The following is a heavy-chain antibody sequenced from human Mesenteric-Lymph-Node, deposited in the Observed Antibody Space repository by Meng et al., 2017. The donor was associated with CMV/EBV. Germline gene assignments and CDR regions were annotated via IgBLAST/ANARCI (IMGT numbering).Heavy chain of an antibody. CDR3: AKEAYYYDSSGYSIDY. J-gene: IGHJ4*02. V-gene: IGHV3-30*02. CDR2: IRYDGSNK. Sequence: GGSLRLSCAASGFTFSSYAMHWVRQAPGKGLEWVAVIRYDGSNKYYADSVKGRFTISRDNSKNTLYLQMNSLRAEDTAVYYCAKEAYYYDSSGYSIDYWGQGTLVTVSS. CDR1: GFTFSSYA. D-gene: IGHD3-22*01.